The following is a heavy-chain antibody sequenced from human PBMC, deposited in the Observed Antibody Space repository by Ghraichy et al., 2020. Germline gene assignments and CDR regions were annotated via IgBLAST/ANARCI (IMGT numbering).Heavy chain of an antibody. J-gene: IGHJ4*02. D-gene: IGHD6-19*01. Sequence: GGSLRLSCAASGFTFSSYSMNWVRQAPGKGLEWVSSISSSSSYIYYADSVKGRFTISRDNAKNSLYLQMNSLRAEDTAVYYCAGGGWGGVSKGDYWGQGTLVTVSS. CDR1: GFTFSSYS. V-gene: IGHV3-21*01. CDR2: ISSSSSYI. CDR3: AGGGWGGVSKGDY.